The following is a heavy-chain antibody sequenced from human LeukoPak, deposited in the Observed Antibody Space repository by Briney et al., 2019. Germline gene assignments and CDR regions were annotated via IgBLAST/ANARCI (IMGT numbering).Heavy chain of an antibody. CDR1: GGSISSYY. J-gene: IGHJ5*02. V-gene: IGHV4-59*01. Sequence: PSETLSLTCTVSGGSISSYYWSWIRQPPGKGLEWVGYIYYSGSTNYNPSLKSRVTISVDTSKNQFSLKQSSVTAADTAVYYCARVYDYVWGSYRSENWFDPWGQGTLVTVSS. CDR3: ARVYDYVWGSYRSENWFDP. CDR2: IYYSGST. D-gene: IGHD3-16*02.